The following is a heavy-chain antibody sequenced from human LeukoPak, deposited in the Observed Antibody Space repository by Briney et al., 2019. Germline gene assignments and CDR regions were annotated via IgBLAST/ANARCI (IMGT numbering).Heavy chain of an antibody. V-gene: IGHV4-59*01. CDR3: ARGAYYGDYYFDY. CDR1: GGSISSYY. Sequence: SETLSLTCTVSGGSISSYYWSWIRRPPGKGLEWIGYIYYSGSTNYNPSLKSRVTISVDTSKNQFSLKLSSVTAADTAVYYCARGAYYGDYYFDYWGQGTLVTVSS. D-gene: IGHD4-17*01. CDR2: IYYSGST. J-gene: IGHJ4*02.